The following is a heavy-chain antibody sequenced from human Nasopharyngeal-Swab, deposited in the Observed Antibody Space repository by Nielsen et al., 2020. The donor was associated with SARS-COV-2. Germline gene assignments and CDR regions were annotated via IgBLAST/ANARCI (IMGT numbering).Heavy chain of an antibody. CDR3: ARDLPPRSGSYSPRGAFDI. Sequence: WVRQAPGQRLEWMGRINPNSGGTNYAQKFQGRVTMTRDTSISTAYMELSRLRSDDTVVYYCARDLPPRSGSYSPRGAFDIWGQGTMVTVSS. J-gene: IGHJ3*02. CDR2: INPNSGGT. D-gene: IGHD3-10*01. V-gene: IGHV1-2*05.